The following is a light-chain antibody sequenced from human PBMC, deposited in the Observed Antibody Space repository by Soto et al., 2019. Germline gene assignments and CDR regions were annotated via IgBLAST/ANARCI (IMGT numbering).Light chain of an antibody. CDR1: QRVLYSSNNKNY. Sequence: IVMTQSPDSLAVSLGERATINCKSSQRVLYSSNNKNYLAWYRQKPGQPPKLFIYWASIRESGVPDRISANGSGTDFTLSISSLQAEDVAIYYGQHSYSKPPYTFGQGTQLPIK. CDR3: QHSYSKPPYT. J-gene: IGKJ2*01. V-gene: IGKV4-1*01. CDR2: WAS.